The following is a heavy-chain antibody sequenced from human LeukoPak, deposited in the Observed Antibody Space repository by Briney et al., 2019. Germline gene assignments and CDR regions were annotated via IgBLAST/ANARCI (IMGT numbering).Heavy chain of an antibody. D-gene: IGHD5-24*01. V-gene: IGHV3-7*04. J-gene: IGHJ4*02. CDR1: GFTFSSYW. CDR3: AGGRWLQLGYFDY. CDR2: IKQDGSEE. Sequence: PGGSLRLSCAASGFTFSSYWMSWVRQAPGKGLEWVANIKQDGSEEYYVDSVKGRFTISRDNAKNSLYLQMNSLRAEDTAVYYCAGGRWLQLGYFDYWGQGTLVTVSS.